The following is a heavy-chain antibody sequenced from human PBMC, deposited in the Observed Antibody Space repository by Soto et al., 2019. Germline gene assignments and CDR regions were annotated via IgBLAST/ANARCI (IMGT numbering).Heavy chain of an antibody. CDR2: IIPIFGTA. Sequence: QVQLVQSGAEVKKPGSSVKVSCKASGGTFSSYAISWVRQAPGQGLEWMGGIIPIFGTANYAQKFKGRVTITADESTSTAYMELSSLRSEDTAVYYCAKGSTGSSSSWYEGENWFDPWGQGTLVTVSS. CDR3: AKGSTGSSSSWYEGENWFDP. V-gene: IGHV1-69*01. CDR1: GGTFSSYA. J-gene: IGHJ5*02. D-gene: IGHD6-13*01.